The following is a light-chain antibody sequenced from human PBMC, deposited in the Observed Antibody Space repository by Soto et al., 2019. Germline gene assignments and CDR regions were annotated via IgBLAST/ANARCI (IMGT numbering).Light chain of an antibody. Sequence: EIVWTQSPATLSLSPGERATLSCRASQSVSSYLAWYQQKPGQAPRLLIYDASNRATGIPARFSGSGSGTDFTLTISSLEPEDFAVYYCQQRSNWPSYTFGQGTKLEIK. CDR1: QSVSSY. CDR3: QQRSNWPSYT. J-gene: IGKJ2*01. V-gene: IGKV3-11*01. CDR2: DAS.